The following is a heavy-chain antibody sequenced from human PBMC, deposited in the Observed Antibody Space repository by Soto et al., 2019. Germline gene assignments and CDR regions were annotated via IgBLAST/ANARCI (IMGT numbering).Heavy chain of an antibody. J-gene: IGHJ6*03. Sequence: GGAPRISPAASGFPPRGYSIGLGRPAPGKGLEYVSGISSNGVGTYYANSVQGRFTISRDNSKNTVYLQMGSLRPEDMAVYYCARRARPDFYYMDVWGKGTTVTVSS. D-gene: IGHD6-6*01. V-gene: IGHV3-64*01. CDR1: GFPPRGYS. CDR3: ARRARPDFYYMDV. CDR2: ISSNGVGT.